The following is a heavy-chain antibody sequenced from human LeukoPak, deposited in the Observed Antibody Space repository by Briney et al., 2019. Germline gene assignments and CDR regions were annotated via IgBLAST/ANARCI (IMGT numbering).Heavy chain of an antibody. J-gene: IGHJ5*02. CDR1: GGSFSGYY. CDR2: INHSGST. CDR3: ARKVDDSPPAP. D-gene: IGHD3-16*01. Sequence: PSETLSLTCAVYGGSFSGYYWSWIRQPPGKGLEWIGEINHSGSTNYNPSLKSRVTISVDTSKNQFSLKLSSVTAADTAVYYCARKVDDSPPAPWGQGTLVTVSS. V-gene: IGHV4-34*01.